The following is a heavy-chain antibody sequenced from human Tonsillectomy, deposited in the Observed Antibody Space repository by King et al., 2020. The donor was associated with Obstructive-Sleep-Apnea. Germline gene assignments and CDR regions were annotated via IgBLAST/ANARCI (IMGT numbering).Heavy chain of an antibody. D-gene: IGHD3-9*01. Sequence: LQLQESGPGLVKPSETLSLTCTVSGGSISSSSYYWGWIRQPPGKGLEWIGSIYYSGSTYYNPSLKSRVTISVDTSKNQFSLKLSSVTAADTAVYYCARAPKFYDILTGYRPDNWFDPWGQGTLVTVSS. J-gene: IGHJ5*02. CDR3: ARAPKFYDILTGYRPDNWFDP. CDR2: IYYSGST. V-gene: IGHV4-39*07. CDR1: GGSISSSSYY.